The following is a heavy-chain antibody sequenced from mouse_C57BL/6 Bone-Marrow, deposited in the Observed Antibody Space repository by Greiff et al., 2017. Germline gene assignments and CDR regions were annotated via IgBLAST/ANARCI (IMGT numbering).Heavy chain of an antibody. D-gene: IGHD1-1*01. J-gene: IGHJ4*01. CDR2: ISSGGSYT. CDR3: ARQSSYDYYAMDY. Sequence: EVMLVESGGDLVKPGGSLKLSCAASGFTFSSYGMSWVRQTPDKRLEWVATISSGGSYTYYPDSVKGRFTISRDNAKNTLYLQMSSLKSEDTAMYYCARQSSYDYYAMDYWGQGTSVTVSS. CDR1: GFTFSSYG. V-gene: IGHV5-6*01.